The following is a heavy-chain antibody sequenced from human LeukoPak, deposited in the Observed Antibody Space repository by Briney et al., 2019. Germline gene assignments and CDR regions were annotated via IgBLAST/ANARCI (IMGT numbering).Heavy chain of an antibody. CDR1: GFTFSSYA. V-gene: IGHV3-23*01. CDR2: ISSSGDGT. Sequence: PGGSLRLSCAASGFTFSSYAMSWVRQAPGKGLEWGSAISSSGDGTYYADSVKGRFTISRDNSKNTLYLQVNSLRAEDTAVYNCAKDSLYYSYGLDYWGQGTLVTVSS. J-gene: IGHJ4*02. CDR3: AKDSLYYSYGLDY. D-gene: IGHD5-18*01.